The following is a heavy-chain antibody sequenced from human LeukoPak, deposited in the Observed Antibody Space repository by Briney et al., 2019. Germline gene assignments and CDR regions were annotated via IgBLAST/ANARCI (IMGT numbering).Heavy chain of an antibody. V-gene: IGHV3-21*04. D-gene: IGHD3-16*02. J-gene: IGHJ5*02. Sequence: GGSLRLSCAASGFTFSSYSMNWVRQAPGKGLEWVSSISSSSSYIYYADSVKGRFTISRDNAKNSLYLQMNSLRAEDTAVYYCASNYVWGSYHWFDPWGQGTLVTVSS. CDR2: ISSSSSYI. CDR3: ASNYVWGSYHWFDP. CDR1: GFTFSSYS.